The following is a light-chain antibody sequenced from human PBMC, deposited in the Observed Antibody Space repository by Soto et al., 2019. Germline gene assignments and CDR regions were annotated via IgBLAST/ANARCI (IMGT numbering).Light chain of an antibody. V-gene: IGKV3-15*01. J-gene: IGKJ4*01. Sequence: EIVMTQSPVTLSVSPGDRATLSCRASQSVNSNLAWYQQKPGQTPKLLIYVASTRATGIPARFSGSGSGTASTLTISSLQSEDFAVYYCQQYNVWPLTFGGGTKVEFK. CDR1: QSVNSN. CDR3: QQYNVWPLT. CDR2: VAS.